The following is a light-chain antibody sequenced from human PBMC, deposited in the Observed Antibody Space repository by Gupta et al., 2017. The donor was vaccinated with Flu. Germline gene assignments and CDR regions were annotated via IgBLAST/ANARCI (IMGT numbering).Light chain of an antibody. CDR3: QQYNSYLST. CDR2: KAS. Sequence: PSTLSASVGDRVTITCRASQSISSRLAWYQQKPGKAPKLLIYKASSVESGVPSRFSGSGSGTEFTLTISSLQPDDFATYYCQQYNSYLSTFGEGTKLEIK. J-gene: IGKJ2*01. V-gene: IGKV1-5*03. CDR1: QSISSR.